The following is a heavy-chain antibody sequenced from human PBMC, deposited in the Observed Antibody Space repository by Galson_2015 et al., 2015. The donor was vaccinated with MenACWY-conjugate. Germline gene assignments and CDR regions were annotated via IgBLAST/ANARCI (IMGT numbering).Heavy chain of an antibody. D-gene: IGHD2-8*02. CDR3: ARHGLSAWSTWFDP. J-gene: IGHJ5*02. CDR1: GYNFSKYW. V-gene: IGHV5-51*01. Sequence: QSGAEVKKPGESLTISCRGSGYNFSKYWIGWVRLMPGKGLEWMGLIWPGDSSTRYNPSFQGQVTMSADKSTSTAYLEWSSLKASDTAMYYCARHGLSAWSTWFDPWGQGTLVTVSS. CDR2: IWPGDSST.